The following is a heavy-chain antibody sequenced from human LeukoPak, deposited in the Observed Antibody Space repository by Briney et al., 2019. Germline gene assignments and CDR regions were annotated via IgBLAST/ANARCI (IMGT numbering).Heavy chain of an antibody. CDR1: GYTFTSYD. D-gene: IGHD3-10*01. CDR2: MNPNSGNT. V-gene: IGHV1-8*01. J-gene: IGHJ6*02. Sequence: ASVKVSCKASGYTFTSYDINWVRQATGQGLEWMGWMNPNSGNTGYAQKFQGRVTMTRNTSISTAYMELSSLSSEDTAVYYCARELLWFGEYYYYYGMDVWGQGTTVTVSS. CDR3: ARELLWFGEYYYYYGMDV.